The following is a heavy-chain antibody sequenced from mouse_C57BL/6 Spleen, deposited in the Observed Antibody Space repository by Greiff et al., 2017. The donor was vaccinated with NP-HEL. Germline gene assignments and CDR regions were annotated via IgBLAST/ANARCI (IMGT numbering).Heavy chain of an antibody. J-gene: IGHJ4*01. CDR2: IRSKSSNYAT. Sequence: EVKLVESGGGLVQPKGSLKLSCAASGFTFNTYAMHWVRQAPGKGLEWVARIRSKSSNYATYYADSVKDRFTISRADSQSMLYLEMNNLETEDTAMYDCGRAPCYGSSYDYDYAMDYWGQGTSVTVSS. CDR3: GRAPCYGSSYDYDYAMDY. V-gene: IGHV10-3*01. D-gene: IGHD1-1*01. CDR1: GFTFNTYA.